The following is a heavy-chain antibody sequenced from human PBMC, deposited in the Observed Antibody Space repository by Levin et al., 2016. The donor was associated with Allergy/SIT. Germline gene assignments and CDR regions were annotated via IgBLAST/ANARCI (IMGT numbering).Heavy chain of an antibody. CDR1: GGSFSGYY. CDR2: INHSGST. Sequence: SETLSLTCAVYGGSFSGYYWSWIRQPPGKGLEWIGEINHSGSTNYNPSLKSRVTISVDTSKNQFSLKLSSVTAADTAVYYCARGNRRSGYFYNWFDPWGQGTLVTVSS. V-gene: IGHV4-34*01. D-gene: IGHD3-3*01. J-gene: IGHJ5*02. CDR3: ARGNRRSGYFYNWFDP.